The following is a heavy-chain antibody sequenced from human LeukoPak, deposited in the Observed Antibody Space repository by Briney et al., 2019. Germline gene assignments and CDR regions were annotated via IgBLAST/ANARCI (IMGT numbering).Heavy chain of an antibody. V-gene: IGHV4-4*07. D-gene: IGHD6-19*01. CDR1: GDSISTYY. CDR3: ARAPEFSSGWLLDY. J-gene: IGHJ4*02. Sequence: KPSETLSLTCTVSGDSISTYYWSWVRQSAGKGLEWIVRIHTSGRANYNPSLKSRVTMSVDTSKTQFSLKVNSVTAADTGVYYCARAPEFSSGWLLDYWGQGSLVTVSS. CDR2: IHTSGRA.